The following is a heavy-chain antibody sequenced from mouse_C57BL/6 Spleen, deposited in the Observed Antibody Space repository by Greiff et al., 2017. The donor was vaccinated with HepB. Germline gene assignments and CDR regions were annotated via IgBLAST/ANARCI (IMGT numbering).Heavy chain of an antibody. J-gene: IGHJ1*03. CDR3: ARPPYYYGSSYRYFDV. Sequence: DVMLVESGGDLVKPGGSLKLSCAASGFTFSSYGLSWVRQTPDKRLEWVATISSGGSYTYYPDRVKGRFTISRDNATNTLYLQMSSLKSEDTAMYYCARPPYYYGSSYRYFDVGGTGTTVTVSS. CDR2: ISSGGSYT. D-gene: IGHD1-1*01. V-gene: IGHV5-6*02. CDR1: GFTFSSYG.